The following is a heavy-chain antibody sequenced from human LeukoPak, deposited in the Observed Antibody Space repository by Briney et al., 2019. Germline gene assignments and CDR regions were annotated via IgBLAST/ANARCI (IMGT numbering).Heavy chain of an antibody. CDR1: GFTFSGSA. D-gene: IGHD1-14*01. V-gene: IGHV3-73*01. Sequence: PGGSLRLSCAASGFTFSGSAMHWVRQASGKGLEWVGRIRSKANSYATAYAASVKGRFTISRDDSKNTAYLQMNSLRAEDTAVYYCARDRYPENYYYYMDVWGKGTTVTVSS. J-gene: IGHJ6*03. CDR2: IRSKANSYAT. CDR3: ARDRYPENYYYYMDV.